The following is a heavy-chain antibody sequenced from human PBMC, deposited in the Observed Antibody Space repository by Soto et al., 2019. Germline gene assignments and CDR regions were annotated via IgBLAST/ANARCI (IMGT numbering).Heavy chain of an antibody. CDR3: ARDPTAYTDARTDY. J-gene: IGHJ4*02. Sequence: EVQLVESGGGLVQPGGSLRLSCAASGFTFSTYSMNWIRQAPGKGLEWVSYISGSSSTIYYADSVKGRFTISRDNAKNSLYLQMNSLRAEDTAVYYCARDPTAYTDARTDYWGQGTLVTVSS. CDR2: ISGSSSTI. V-gene: IGHV3-48*01. CDR1: GFTFSTYS. D-gene: IGHD2-21*01.